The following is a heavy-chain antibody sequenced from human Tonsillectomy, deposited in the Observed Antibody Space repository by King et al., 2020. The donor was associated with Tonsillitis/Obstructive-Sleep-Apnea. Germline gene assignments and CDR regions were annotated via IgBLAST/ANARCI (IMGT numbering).Heavy chain of an antibody. CDR3: AREYPRYYFDY. CDR1: GGSISSYY. D-gene: IGHD2-2*01. V-gene: IGHV4-59*01. CDR2: IYYSGST. J-gene: IGHJ4*02. Sequence: VQLQESGPGLVKPSETLSLTCTVSGGSISSYYWSWIRQPPGKGLEWIGYIYYSGSTNYNPSLKSRVTISVDTSKNQFSLKLSSVTAAYTAVYYCAREYPRYYFDYWGQGTLVPVSS.